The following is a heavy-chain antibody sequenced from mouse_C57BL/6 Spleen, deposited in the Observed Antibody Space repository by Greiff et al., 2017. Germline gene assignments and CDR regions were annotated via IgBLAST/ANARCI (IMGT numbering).Heavy chain of an antibody. Sequence: QVQLQQSGAELVRPGASVTLSCKASGYTFTDYEMHWVKQTPVHGLEWIGAIDPETGGTAYNQKFKGKAILTADKSSSTAYMELRNLTSEDSAVYYCTRKKWGNYYGSSYWYFDVWGTGTTVTVSS. CDR3: TRKKWGNYYGSSYWYFDV. CDR1: GYTFTDYE. D-gene: IGHD1-1*01. J-gene: IGHJ1*03. CDR2: IDPETGGT. V-gene: IGHV1-15*01.